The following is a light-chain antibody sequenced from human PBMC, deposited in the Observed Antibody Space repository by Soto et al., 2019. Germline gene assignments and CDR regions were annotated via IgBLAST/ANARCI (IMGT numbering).Light chain of an antibody. CDR1: QSDASTF. V-gene: IGKV3-20*01. J-gene: IGKJ5*01. CDR2: GAS. Sequence: EIVLTQSPGNLSLSPGERATLSCRASQSDASTFLAWYQQKSGQAPRLLIYGASTRATGIPDRFSGSGSGTDFTLSISRLEPEDFAVYYCHQYGSSLITFGQGTRLEIK. CDR3: HQYGSSLIT.